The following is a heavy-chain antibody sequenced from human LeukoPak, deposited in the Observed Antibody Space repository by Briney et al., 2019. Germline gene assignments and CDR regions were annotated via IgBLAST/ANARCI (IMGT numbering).Heavy chain of an antibody. J-gene: IGHJ4*02. CDR3: AKEAGYNYAPLDF. CDR2: VSSDGSVK. Sequence: GGSLRLSCAASGFTFSGYGMQWVRQAPGKGLDLVAVVSSDGSVKHYANSVKGRFTISRDNSRNTLDLQMNSLREEDTAVYYCAKEAGYNYAPLDFWGQGTLVTVSS. D-gene: IGHD5-18*01. V-gene: IGHV3-30*18. CDR1: GFTFSGYG.